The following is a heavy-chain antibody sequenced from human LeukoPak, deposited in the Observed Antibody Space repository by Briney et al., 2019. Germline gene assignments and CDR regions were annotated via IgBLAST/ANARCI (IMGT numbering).Heavy chain of an antibody. J-gene: IGHJ4*02. CDR2: IGSSGSYI. V-gene: IGHV3-21*01. Sequence: GGSLRLSCEVSGFTFSSYHMNWVRQAPGKGLEWVSSIGSSGSYIYYADSLTGRFTISGDNAKNSLYLQMNSLRAEDTAMYYCARRATTERGHSYGLDFWGQGTLVTVSS. CDR1: GFTFSSYH. CDR3: ARRATTERGHSYGLDF. D-gene: IGHD5-18*01.